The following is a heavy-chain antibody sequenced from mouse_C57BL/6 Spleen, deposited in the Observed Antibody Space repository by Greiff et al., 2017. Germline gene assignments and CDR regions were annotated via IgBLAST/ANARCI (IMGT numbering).Heavy chain of an antibody. V-gene: IGHV5-17*01. J-gene: IGHJ2*01. CDR1: GFTFSDYG. D-gene: IGHD2-4*01. CDR3: ARPPYDYDRGYYFDY. CDR2: ISSGSSTI. Sequence: EVKLEESGGGLVKPGGSLKLSCAASGFTFSDYGMHWVRQAPEKGLEWVAYISSGSSTIYYADTVKGRFTISRDNAKNTLFLQMTSLRSEDTAMYYCARPPYDYDRGYYFDYWGQGTTLTVSS.